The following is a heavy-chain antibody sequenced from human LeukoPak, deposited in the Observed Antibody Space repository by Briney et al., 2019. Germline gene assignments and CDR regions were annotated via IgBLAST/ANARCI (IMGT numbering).Heavy chain of an antibody. Sequence: ASVKISCKASGYTFIGYYIHWVRQAPGQGLEWMGWINPNSGGTNYAQRFQGRVTMTRDTSISTAYMELSGLRSDDTAVYYCARDASPFDYWGQGTLVTVSS. CDR2: INPNSGGT. CDR3: ARDASPFDY. J-gene: IGHJ4*02. V-gene: IGHV1-2*02. CDR1: GYTFIGYY.